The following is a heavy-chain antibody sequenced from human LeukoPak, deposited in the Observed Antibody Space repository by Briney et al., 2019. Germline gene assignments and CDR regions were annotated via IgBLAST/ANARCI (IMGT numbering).Heavy chain of an antibody. CDR2: IKSDGSST. CDR3: ARDQLYCTGGTCYFDY. Sequence: GGSLRLSCSASGFTFSSYWMHWVRQAPGKGLVWVSRIKSDGSSTSYADSVKGRFTISRDNAKNALYLQMNSLRAEDTAVYYCARDQLYCTGGTCYFDYWGQGTLVTVS. CDR1: GFTFSSYW. D-gene: IGHD2-8*02. V-gene: IGHV3-74*01. J-gene: IGHJ4*02.